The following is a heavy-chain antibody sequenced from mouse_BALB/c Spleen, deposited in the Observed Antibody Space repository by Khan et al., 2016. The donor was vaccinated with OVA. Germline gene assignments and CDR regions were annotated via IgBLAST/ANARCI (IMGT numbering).Heavy chain of an antibody. CDR2: INPSNGYT. Sequence: QVRLQQSGAELARPGASVKMSCKASGYTFTSYTMHWVKQRPGQGLEWIGYINPSNGYTNYNQKFRDKATLTADKSSSTAYMQLSSLTSEDSAGYDSAGVGPHHANDGAWFAYWGQGTLVTVSA. V-gene: IGHV1-4*01. J-gene: IGHJ3*01. D-gene: IGHD4-1*01. CDR1: GYTFTSYT. CDR3: AGVGPHHANDGAWFAY.